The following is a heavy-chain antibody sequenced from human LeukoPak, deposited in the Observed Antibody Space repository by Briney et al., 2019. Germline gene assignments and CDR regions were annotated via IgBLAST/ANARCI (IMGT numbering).Heavy chain of an antibody. Sequence: ASQTLSLTCTVSGGSISSGDYYWSWIRQPPGKGLEWIGYIYYSGSTYYNPSLKSRVTISVDTSKNRFSLKLSSVTAADTAVYYCAREAGGLGFDYWGQGTLVTVSS. CDR1: GGSISSGDYY. CDR2: IYYSGST. D-gene: IGHD3/OR15-3a*01. J-gene: IGHJ4*02. V-gene: IGHV4-30-4*08. CDR3: AREAGGLGFDY.